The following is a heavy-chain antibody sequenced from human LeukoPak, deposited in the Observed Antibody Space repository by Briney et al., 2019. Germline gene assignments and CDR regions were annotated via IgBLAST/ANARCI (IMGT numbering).Heavy chain of an antibody. Sequence: PGGSLRLSCAASGFSFSSYAMSWVRQAPGKGLEWVSTITGGGGSTYYADSVKGRFTISRDNSKDTFYLQMNSLRVEDTAVYYCAKARIAATIYPKEVNFDYWGQGTLATVSS. CDR2: ITGGGGST. V-gene: IGHV3-23*01. CDR1: GFSFSSYA. J-gene: IGHJ4*02. D-gene: IGHD5-12*01. CDR3: AKARIAATIYPKEVNFDY.